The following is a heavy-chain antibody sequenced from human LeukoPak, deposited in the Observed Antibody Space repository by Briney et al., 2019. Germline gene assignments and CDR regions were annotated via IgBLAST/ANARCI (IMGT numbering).Heavy chain of an antibody. CDR1: GGTFSSYA. Sequence: ASVKVSCKTSGGTFSSYAISWVRQAPGQGLEWMGRIIPMLVIANYAQKFQGRVTITADKSTSTVYVELSSLRSEDTAVYYCGRSVAFREIPRDFWGQGTLVTVSS. CDR2: IIPMLVIA. CDR3: GRSVAFREIPRDF. V-gene: IGHV1-69*04. D-gene: IGHD2-21*01. J-gene: IGHJ4*02.